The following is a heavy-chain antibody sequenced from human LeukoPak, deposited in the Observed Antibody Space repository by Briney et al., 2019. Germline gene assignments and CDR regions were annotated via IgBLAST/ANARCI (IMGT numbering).Heavy chain of an antibody. CDR2: MYHSGRT. V-gene: IGHV4-4*02. D-gene: IGHD2-15*01. J-gene: IGHJ4*02. CDR3: AREGYCSGGSCVLFDY. CDR1: GASISGSHC. Sequence: SETLSLTWAVSGASISGSHCWSCVRQPPGKVGEWNGEMYHSGRTTYNPSLKSRVTLPVDKSKNQFSLKLRSVTAADTAVYYCAREGYCSGGSCVLFDYWGQGTLVTVSS.